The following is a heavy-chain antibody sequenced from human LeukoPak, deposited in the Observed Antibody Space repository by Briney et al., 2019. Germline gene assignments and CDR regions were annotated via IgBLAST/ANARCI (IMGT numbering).Heavy chain of an antibody. V-gene: IGHV1-8*02. D-gene: IGHD6-19*01. CDR3: ARDSSGWYHWFDP. Sequence: ASVKVSCKASGYTFTSYDINWVRQATGQGLEWMGWMNPNSGNTGYAQKFQGRVTITRNTSISTAYMKLSSLRSEDTAVYYCARDSSGWYHWFDPWGQGPLVTVSS. CDR1: GYTFTSYD. CDR2: MNPNSGNT. J-gene: IGHJ5*02.